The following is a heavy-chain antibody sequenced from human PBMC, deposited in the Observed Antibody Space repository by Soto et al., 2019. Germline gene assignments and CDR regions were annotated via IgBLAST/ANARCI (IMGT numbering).Heavy chain of an antibody. V-gene: IGHV1-2*02. Sequence: ASVKVSCKTSGYTFSDYYMHWVRQAPGQGLEWMGWINPNNGGTRYARKFQGRVTLTRDTSVSTAYMELGSLKSDDTAIYYCTRGLLPTKIRLDLPGYWGQGTLVTVSS. CDR1: GYTFSDYY. J-gene: IGHJ4*02. CDR2: INPNNGGT. D-gene: IGHD1-1*01. CDR3: TRGLLPTKIRLDLPGY.